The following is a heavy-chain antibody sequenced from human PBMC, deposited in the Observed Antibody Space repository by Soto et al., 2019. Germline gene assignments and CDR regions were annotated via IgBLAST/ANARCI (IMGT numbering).Heavy chain of an antibody. CDR2: IYYSGST. CDR1: GGSISRYY. Sequence: SETLSLTCTGSGGSISRYYWSWIRQPPGKGLEWIGYIYYSGSTNYNPSLKSRVTISVDTSKSQFSLKLSSVTAADTAVYYCARHGTSYYYDRYAFDIWGQGTMVTVSS. J-gene: IGHJ3*02. D-gene: IGHD3-22*01. V-gene: IGHV4-59*08. CDR3: ARHGTSYYYDRYAFDI.